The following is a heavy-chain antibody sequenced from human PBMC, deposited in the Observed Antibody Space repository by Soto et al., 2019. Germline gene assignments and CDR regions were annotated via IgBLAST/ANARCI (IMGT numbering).Heavy chain of an antibody. CDR1: GLTFSNVW. D-gene: IGHD6-19*01. CDR2: IKKKADGGTT. V-gene: IGHV3-15*01. J-gene: IGHJ4*02. Sequence: GGSLRLSCAASGLTFSNVWMTWVRQAPGKGLEWVGRIKKKADGGTTDYAAPLKGRFTISRDDSKNTPYLQMSSLKTEDTAVYYCRTQWLDWGQGTLVTVSS. CDR3: RTQWLD.